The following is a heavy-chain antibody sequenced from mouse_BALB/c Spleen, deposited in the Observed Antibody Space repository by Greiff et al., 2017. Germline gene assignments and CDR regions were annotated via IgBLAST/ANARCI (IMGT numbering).Heavy chain of an antibody. V-gene: IGHV14-4*02. J-gene: IGHJ2*01. D-gene: IGHD1-1*01. CDR3: NALTTVVATDYFDY. Sequence: EVKLMESGAELVRSGASVKLSCTASGFNIKDYYMHWVKQRPEQGLEWIGWIDPENGDTEYAPKFQGKATMTADTSSNTAYLQLSSLTSEDTAVYYCNALTTVVATDYFDYWGQGTTLTVSS. CDR1: GFNIKDYY. CDR2: IDPENGDT.